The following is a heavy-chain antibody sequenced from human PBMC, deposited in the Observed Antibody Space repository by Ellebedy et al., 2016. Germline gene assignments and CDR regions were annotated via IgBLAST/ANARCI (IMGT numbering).Heavy chain of an antibody. CDR1: GYSFNNSW. J-gene: IGHJ5*02. Sequence: GGSLRLSXKGFGYSFNNSWIGWLRQMPGKGLEWMGIIYPGDSDTRYSPSFQGQVTISADKSINTAYLQWSSLKASDTAIYYCARQRYSSTSSWFDPWGQGTLVTVSS. D-gene: IGHD6-13*01. CDR2: IYPGDSDT. V-gene: IGHV5-51*01. CDR3: ARQRYSSTSSWFDP.